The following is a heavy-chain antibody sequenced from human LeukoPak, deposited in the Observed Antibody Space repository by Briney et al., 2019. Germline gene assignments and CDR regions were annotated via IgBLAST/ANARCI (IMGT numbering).Heavy chain of an antibody. J-gene: IGHJ3*02. Sequence: GGSLRLSCAASGFTFDDYAMHWVRQAPGKGLEWVSLISWDGGSTYYADSVKGRFTISRDNSKNSLYLQMNSLRAEDTALYYFAKIPSGRNDAFDIWGQGTMVTVSS. D-gene: IGHD6-25*01. V-gene: IGHV3-43D*03. CDR3: AKIPSGRNDAFDI. CDR2: ISWDGGST. CDR1: GFTFDDYA.